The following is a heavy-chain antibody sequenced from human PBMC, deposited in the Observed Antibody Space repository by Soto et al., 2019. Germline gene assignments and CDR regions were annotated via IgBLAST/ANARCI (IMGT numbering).Heavy chain of an antibody. J-gene: IGHJ4*02. D-gene: IGHD3-22*01. CDR3: ARRYFDRSGSNWGY. CDR1: VYSFPSYW. V-gene: IGHV5-10-1*01. CDR2: IDPSDFYT. Sequence: PGESLKISCKVSVYSFPSYWFNGRRQMLGKGLELLGRIDPSDFYTIYSESFQGHDTISADKSISPAYLQWSSLKASDTAMYYCARRYFDRSGSNWGYWGQGTLVTVSS.